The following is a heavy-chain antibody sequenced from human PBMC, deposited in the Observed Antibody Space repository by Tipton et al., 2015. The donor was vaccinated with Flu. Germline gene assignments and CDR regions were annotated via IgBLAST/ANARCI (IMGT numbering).Heavy chain of an antibody. CDR1: GFTFSSYG. D-gene: IGHD3-3*01. CDR2: IWYDGSNK. V-gene: IGHV3-33*01. J-gene: IGHJ6*02. Sequence: SGFTFSSYGMHWVRQAPGKGLEWVAVIWYDGSNKYYADSVKGRFTISRDNSKNTLYLQMNSLRAEDTAVYYCARGKDNYDFWSGLYYYYYGMDVWGQGTTVTVSS. CDR3: ARGKDNYDFWSGLYYYYYGMDV.